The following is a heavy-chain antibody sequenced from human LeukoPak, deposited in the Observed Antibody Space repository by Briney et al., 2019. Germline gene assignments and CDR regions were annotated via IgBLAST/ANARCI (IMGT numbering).Heavy chain of an antibody. CDR2: INTNTGNP. Sequence: ASVKVSCKASGYTFTSYAMNWVRQAPGQGLEWMGWINTNTGNPTYAQGFTGRFVFSLDTSVSTAYLQISSLKAEDTAVYYCARVSSGWYGDEDYFDYWGQGTLVTVSS. J-gene: IGHJ4*02. CDR1: GYTFTSYA. CDR3: ARVSSGWYGDEDYFDY. V-gene: IGHV7-4-1*02. D-gene: IGHD6-19*01.